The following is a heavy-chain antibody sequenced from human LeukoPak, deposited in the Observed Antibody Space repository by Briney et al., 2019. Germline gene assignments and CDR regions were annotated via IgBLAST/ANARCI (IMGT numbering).Heavy chain of an antibody. CDR1: GFTFSSYS. CDR2: ISSSSSTI. Sequence: GGSLRLSCAASGFTFSSYSMNWVRQAPGKGLEWVSYISSSSSTIYYADSVKGRFTISRDNAKNSLYLQMNSLRAEDTAVYYCARVQAGTTWDGYYYYYMDVWGKGTTVTVSS. J-gene: IGHJ6*03. D-gene: IGHD1-7*01. CDR3: ARVQAGTTWDGYYYYYMDV. V-gene: IGHV3-48*04.